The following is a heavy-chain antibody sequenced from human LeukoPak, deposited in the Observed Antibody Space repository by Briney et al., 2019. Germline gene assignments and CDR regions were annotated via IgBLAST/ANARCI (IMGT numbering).Heavy chain of an antibody. CDR1: GGSISTYY. CDR3: AVVISRLAKLTP. J-gene: IGHJ5*02. Sequence: SETLSLTCTVSGGSISTYYWSWIRQPPGQGQEWIGRIYTSGSTNYNPSLNRRVTISVDTSKNQFSLKLSSVTAADTAVSYLAVVISRLAKLTPGGKGTLVTVSS. CDR2: IYTSGST. D-gene: IGHD3-22*01. V-gene: IGHV4-4*07.